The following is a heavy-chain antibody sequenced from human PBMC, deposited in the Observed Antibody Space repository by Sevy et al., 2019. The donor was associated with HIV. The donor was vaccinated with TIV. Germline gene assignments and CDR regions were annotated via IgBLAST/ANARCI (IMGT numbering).Heavy chain of an antibody. Sequence: GGSLRLSCVASGFTFSSYGMHWVRQAPGKGLEWVAVIWFDGGNENYADSVKGRFTISRDNSKNRLYLQMNSLRAEDPAIYYCARDLCEGSVYGGFDYWGQGALVTVSS. CDR3: ARDLCEGSVYGGFDY. J-gene: IGHJ4*02. D-gene: IGHD3-16*01. CDR2: IWFDGGNE. V-gene: IGHV3-33*01. CDR1: GFTFSSYG.